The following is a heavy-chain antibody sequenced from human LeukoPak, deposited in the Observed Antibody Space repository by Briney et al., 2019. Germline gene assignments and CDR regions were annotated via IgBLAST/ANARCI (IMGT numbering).Heavy chain of an antibody. CDR3: AREEPDYYYYMDV. CDR2: ISSSSSTI. V-gene: IGHV3-48*01. Sequence: PGGSLRLSCAASGFTFSSYSMNWVRQAPGKGLEWVSYISSSSSTIYYADSVKGRFTISRDNAKNSLYLQMNSLRAEDTAVYYCAREEPDYYYYMDVWGKGTTVTVSS. CDR1: GFTFSSYS. D-gene: IGHD1-14*01. J-gene: IGHJ6*03.